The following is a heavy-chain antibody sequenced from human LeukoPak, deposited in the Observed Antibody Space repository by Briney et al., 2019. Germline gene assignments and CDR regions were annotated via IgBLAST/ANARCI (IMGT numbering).Heavy chain of an antibody. J-gene: IGHJ3*01. Sequence: ASVKVSCKASGYTFKTYGIIWARQAPGQGLEWMGYISPASGRTTYAQSLQGRVTLTTDTPTTTAHMELRSLRSDDTAVYYCAREMWCSSGDCYLNVFDFWGQGTLVTVSP. CDR2: ISPASGRT. CDR1: GYTFKTYG. CDR3: AREMWCSSGDCYLNVFDF. D-gene: IGHD2-21*02. V-gene: IGHV1-18*01.